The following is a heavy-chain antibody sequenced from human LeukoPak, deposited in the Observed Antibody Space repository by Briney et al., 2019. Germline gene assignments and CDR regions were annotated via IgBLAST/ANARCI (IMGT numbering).Heavy chain of an antibody. CDR2: IKQDGSEK. CDR1: GFTFSNAW. Sequence: PGGSLRLSCAASGFTFSNAWMSWVRQAPGKGLEWVANIKQDGSEKYYVDSVKGRFTISRDNAKNSLYLQMNSLRAGGTAVYYCARDNAVTYFDYWGQGTLVTVSS. V-gene: IGHV3-7*01. CDR3: ARDNAVTYFDY. D-gene: IGHD4-17*01. J-gene: IGHJ4*02.